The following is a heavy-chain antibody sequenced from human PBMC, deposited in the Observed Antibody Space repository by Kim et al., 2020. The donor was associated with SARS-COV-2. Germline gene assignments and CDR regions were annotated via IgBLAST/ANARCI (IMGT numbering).Heavy chain of an antibody. D-gene: IGHD3-10*01. CDR1: GYGFTSYW. Sequence: GESLKISCEGSGYGFTSYWIAWVRQVPGKGLELMGIIYPGDSDSRHSPSFQGQVTMSADKSLRTAHLQWSSLKASDTAMYHCARLSRGTYYIVFWGQGTLVTVSS. CDR3: ARLSRGTYYIVF. J-gene: IGHJ4*02. CDR2: IYPGDSDS. V-gene: IGHV5-51*01.